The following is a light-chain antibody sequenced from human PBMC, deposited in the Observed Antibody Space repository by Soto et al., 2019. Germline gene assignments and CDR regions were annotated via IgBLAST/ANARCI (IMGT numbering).Light chain of an antibody. J-gene: IGKJ2*01. V-gene: IGKV1-5*01. CDR3: QQYSTSPYT. CDR2: HAS. Sequence: DIQMTQSPSTLSASVGDRVTITCRASQSFNKWLAWYQQKPGKAPNLLIYHASNLESGVPSRFSGSESGTEFTLTISSLQPDDIATSYCQQYSTSPYTFGQGTKVDIK. CDR1: QSFNKW.